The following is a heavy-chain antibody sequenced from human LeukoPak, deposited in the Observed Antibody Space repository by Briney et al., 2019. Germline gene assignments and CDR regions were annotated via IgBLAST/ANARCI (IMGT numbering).Heavy chain of an antibody. Sequence: ASVKVSCKASGYTFTDSYMYWVRLAPGQGLEWLGWINPNSGGTNYAQKFQGRVTMTRDTSISTAYMELSRLRSDDTAVYYCAYNLLYCSSTSCSEPNFDYWGQGTLVTVSS. CDR3: AYNLLYCSSTSCSEPNFDY. CDR2: INPNSGGT. CDR1: GYTFTDSY. D-gene: IGHD2-2*01. J-gene: IGHJ4*02. V-gene: IGHV1-2*02.